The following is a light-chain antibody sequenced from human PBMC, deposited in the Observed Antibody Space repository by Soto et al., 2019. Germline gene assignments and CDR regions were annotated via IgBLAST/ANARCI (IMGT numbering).Light chain of an antibody. CDR1: SGHSSYA. J-gene: IGLJ2*01. V-gene: IGLV4-69*01. CDR2: LNSDGSH. Sequence: QPVLTQSPSASASPGASVKLTCTLSSGHSSYAIAWHQQQPEKGPRYLMKLNSDGSHSKGDGIPDRFSGSSSGAERYLTISSLQSEDEADYYCQTWGTGIVVFGGGTKVTVL. CDR3: QTWGTGIVV.